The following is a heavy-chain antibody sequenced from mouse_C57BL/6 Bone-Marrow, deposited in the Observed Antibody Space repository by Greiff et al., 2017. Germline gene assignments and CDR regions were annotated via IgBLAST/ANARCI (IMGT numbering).Heavy chain of an antibody. CDR3: ASYYYGTGGYFDV. Sequence: EVQGVESGGGLVQPGGSLKLSCAASGFTFSDYYMYWVRQTPEKRLEWVAYISNGGGSTYYPDTVKGRFTISRDNAKNTLYLQMSRLKSEDTAMYYCASYYYGTGGYFDVWGTGTTVTVSS. D-gene: IGHD1-1*01. V-gene: IGHV5-12*01. CDR2: ISNGGGST. J-gene: IGHJ1*03. CDR1: GFTFSDYY.